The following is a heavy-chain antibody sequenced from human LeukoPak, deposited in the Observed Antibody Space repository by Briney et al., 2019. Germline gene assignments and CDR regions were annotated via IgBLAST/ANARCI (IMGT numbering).Heavy chain of an antibody. CDR3: AAHCSSTSCYVVDY. J-gene: IGHJ4*02. V-gene: IGHV1-58*01. D-gene: IGHD2-2*01. CDR1: GFTFTSSA. CDR2: IVVGSGNT. Sequence: SVKVSCKVSGFTFTSSAVQWVRQARGQRLEWIGWIVVGSGNTNYAQKFQERVTITTDMSTSTAYMELSSLRPEDTAVYYCAAHCSSTSCYVVDYWGQGTLVTVSS.